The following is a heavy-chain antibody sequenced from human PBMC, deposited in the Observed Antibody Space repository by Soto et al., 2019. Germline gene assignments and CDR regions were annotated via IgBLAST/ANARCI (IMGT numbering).Heavy chain of an antibody. CDR2: IYTVGST. CDR3: ARSPLTHSYAQFDS. Sequence: SETLSLTXTVSGGSLNNYYWSWIRQPAGKGLEWIGRIYTVGSTNYNPSLKSRVTMSIDTSKNQFSLRLTSVTAADTAVYYCARSPLTHSYAQFDSWGQGSLVTVSS. D-gene: IGHD3-16*01. J-gene: IGHJ4*02. V-gene: IGHV4-4*07. CDR1: GGSLNNYY.